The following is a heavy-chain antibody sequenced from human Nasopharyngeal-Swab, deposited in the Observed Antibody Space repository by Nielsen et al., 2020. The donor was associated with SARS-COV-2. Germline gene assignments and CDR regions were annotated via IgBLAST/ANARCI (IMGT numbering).Heavy chain of an antibody. CDR3: ARDPPTYSDWFDP. CDR1: GFTFSSYW. D-gene: IGHD2-21*01. V-gene: IGHV3-7*01. CDR2: IKQDGSEK. Sequence: GESLKISCAASGFTFSSYWMSWVRQAPGKGLEWVANIKQDGSEKYYVDSVKGRFTISRDNAKNSLYLQMNNLRAEDTAVYYCARDPPTYSDWFDPWGQGTLVTVSS. J-gene: IGHJ5*02.